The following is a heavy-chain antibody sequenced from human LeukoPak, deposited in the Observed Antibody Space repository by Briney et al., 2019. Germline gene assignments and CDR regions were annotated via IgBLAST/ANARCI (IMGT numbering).Heavy chain of an antibody. Sequence: GGSLRLSCLVSGLKFSSDAMNWARQAPGKGLEWLAHIGSDGTRLYADSVKGRFTISRDNAENSVYLQMNSLRGEDTAVYFCARDVHGAGSYLPDYMDVWGKGTTVTVS. D-gene: IGHD3-10*01. CDR2: IGSDGTRL. J-gene: IGHJ6*03. CDR1: GLKFSSDA. CDR3: ARDVHGAGSYLPDYMDV. V-gene: IGHV3-48*01.